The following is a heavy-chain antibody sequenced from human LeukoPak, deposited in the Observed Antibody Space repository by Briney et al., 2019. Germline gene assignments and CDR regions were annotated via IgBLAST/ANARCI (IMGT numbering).Heavy chain of an antibody. V-gene: IGHV3-7*01. Sequence: GGTLRLSCAASGFTFSSYDMSWVRQAPGKGLEWVADIKQDGSEKYYVDSVKGRFTISRQNAKKSLFLQMNSLRAEDTAVYYCARPDYEGAFDIWGQGTMVTVSS. CDR3: ARPDYEGAFDI. D-gene: IGHD4-17*01. J-gene: IGHJ3*02. CDR2: IKQDGSEK. CDR1: GFTFSSYD.